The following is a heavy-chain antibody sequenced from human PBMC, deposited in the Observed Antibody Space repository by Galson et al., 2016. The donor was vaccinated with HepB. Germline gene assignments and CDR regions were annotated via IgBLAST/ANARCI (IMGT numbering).Heavy chain of an antibody. CDR2: IKEDGSDK. J-gene: IGHJ4*02. V-gene: IGHV3-7*04. CDR3: ARGSGYLIDY. D-gene: IGHD5-18*01. Sequence: SLRLSCAASGFTFSGFWMNWVRQAPGKGLEWVAIIKEDGSDKHYVDSVKGRFTISRDNAKNSLYLPMDSLIGEDTAVYYCARGSGYLIDYWGQGTLVTVSS. CDR1: GFTFSGFW.